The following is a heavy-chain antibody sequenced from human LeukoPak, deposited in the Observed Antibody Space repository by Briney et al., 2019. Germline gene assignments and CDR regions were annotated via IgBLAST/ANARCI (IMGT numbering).Heavy chain of an antibody. J-gene: IGHJ3*02. CDR2: ISSSSSYI. CDR1: GFTFSSYS. D-gene: IGHD2-2*02. CDR3: ARDCPLGTSCYNDAFDI. Sequence: PGGSLRLSCAASGFTFSSYSMNWVRQAPGKGLEWVSSISSSSSYIYYADSVKGRFTISRDNAKNSLYPQMNSLRAEDTAVYYCARDCPLGTSCYNDAFDIWGQGTMVTVSS. V-gene: IGHV3-21*01.